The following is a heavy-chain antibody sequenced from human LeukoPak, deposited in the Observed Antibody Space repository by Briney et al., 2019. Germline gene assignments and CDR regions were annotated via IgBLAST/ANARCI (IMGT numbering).Heavy chain of an antibody. CDR2: IRYDGSNK. D-gene: IGHD3-10*01. CDR1: GFTFSSYG. CDR3: AKGRRWFGEFIDY. V-gene: IGHV3-30*02. J-gene: IGHJ4*02. Sequence: GGSLRLSCAASGFTFSSYGMHWVRQAPGKGLEWVAFIRYDGSNKYYADSVKGRFTISRDNSKNTLYLQMNSLRAEDTAVYYCAKGRRWFGEFIDYWGQGTLVTVSS.